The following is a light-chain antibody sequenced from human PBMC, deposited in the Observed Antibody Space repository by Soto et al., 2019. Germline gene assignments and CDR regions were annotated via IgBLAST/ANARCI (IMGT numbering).Light chain of an antibody. V-gene: IGKV3-15*01. CDR3: QQYNNWPRT. CDR1: QSVSSS. Sequence: EIVMTQSPATLSVSPGEAATLSCRASQSVSSSLAWYQQKPGQAPRLLSYGVSSRATGIPARFSGSGSGTEFTITISSLQSEDFVVYYCQQYNNWPRTFGQGTKVEIK. CDR2: GVS. J-gene: IGKJ1*01.